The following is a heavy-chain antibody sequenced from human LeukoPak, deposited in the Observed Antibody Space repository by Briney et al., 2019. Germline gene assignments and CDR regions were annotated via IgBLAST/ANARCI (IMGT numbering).Heavy chain of an antibody. Sequence: GGSLRLSCAASGFTFSSYSMTWVRQAPGKGLEWVSSISSSSSYIYYADSVKGRFTISRENAKNSLYLQMNSLRAEDTAVYYCAREGSLYADYYYYMDVWGKGTTVTVSS. CDR3: AREGSLYADYYYYMDV. D-gene: IGHD2-2*01. J-gene: IGHJ6*03. CDR1: GFTFSSYS. V-gene: IGHV3-21*01. CDR2: ISSSSSYI.